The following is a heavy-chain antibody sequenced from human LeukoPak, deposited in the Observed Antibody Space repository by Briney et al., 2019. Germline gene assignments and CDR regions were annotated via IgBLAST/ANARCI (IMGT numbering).Heavy chain of an antibody. CDR2: ISSSRSYI. Sequence: GGSLRLSCAASAFTFISYNMNWVRQAPGKGLEWVSSISSSRSYIYHADSVKGRFTISRDNAKNSLYLQMNSLRAEDTAVYYCATDIIRGVMDYWGQGSLVTVSS. CDR3: ATDIIRGVMDY. V-gene: IGHV3-21*01. CDR1: AFTFISYN. J-gene: IGHJ4*02. D-gene: IGHD3-10*01.